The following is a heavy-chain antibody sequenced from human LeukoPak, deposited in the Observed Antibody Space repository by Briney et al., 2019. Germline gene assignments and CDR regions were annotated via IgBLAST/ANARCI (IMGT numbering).Heavy chain of an antibody. J-gene: IGHJ5*02. Sequence: SETLSLTCTVSGGSISSGDYYWSWIRQPPGKGLEWIAYMYYSGSTYYNPSLKSRVTMSADTSKNQLSLKLSSVTAADTAVYYCPRPYYYDSRIDPWGQGILVTVSS. V-gene: IGHV4-30-4*01. CDR2: MYYSGST. CDR1: GGSISSGDYY. CDR3: PRPYYYDSRIDP. D-gene: IGHD3-22*01.